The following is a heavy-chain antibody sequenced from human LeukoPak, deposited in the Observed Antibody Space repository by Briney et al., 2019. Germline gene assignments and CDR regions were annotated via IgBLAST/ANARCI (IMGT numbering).Heavy chain of an antibody. Sequence: SETLSLTCTVSGGSISSYYWSWIRQPPGKGLEWIGFIFYSGTTNYNPSLKSRVTISVDTSKNQFSLKLSSVTAADTAVCYCARGGWNKFDYWGQGTLVTVSS. CDR3: ARGGWNKFDY. D-gene: IGHD3-22*01. CDR2: IFYSGTT. V-gene: IGHV4-59*01. J-gene: IGHJ4*02. CDR1: GGSISSYY.